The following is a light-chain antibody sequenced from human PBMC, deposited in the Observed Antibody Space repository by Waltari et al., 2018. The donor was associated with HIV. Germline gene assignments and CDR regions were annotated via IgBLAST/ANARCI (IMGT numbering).Light chain of an antibody. J-gene: IGLJ2*01. CDR3: TSYAGSNNVL. V-gene: IGLV2-8*01. CDR2: EVN. Sequence: QSALTQPPSASGSPGQSVTISCTGTSSDVGAYKYVSWYQQHPGKAPKLMMYEVNKRSSGVPDRFFGSKSGNTASLTVSGLQAEDEGDYYCTSYAGSNNVLFGGGTKLTVL. CDR1: SSDVGAYKY.